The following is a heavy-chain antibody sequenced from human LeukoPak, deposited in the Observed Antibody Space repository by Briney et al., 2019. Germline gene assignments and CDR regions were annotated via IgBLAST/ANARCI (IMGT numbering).Heavy chain of an antibody. CDR3: ARDSRDVILIPAASFYYFDF. J-gene: IGHJ4*02. D-gene: IGHD2-2*01. CDR2: ISGYSGQT. Sequence: GASVKVSCKASSYSFTSYGISWLRQAPGQGLEWMGWISGYSGQTKFSQKVQGRVTLTTDTSTSTAYMELRGLTSDDTAVYYCARDSRDVILIPAASFYYFDFWGQGTLVTVSS. V-gene: IGHV1-18*01. CDR1: SYSFTSYG.